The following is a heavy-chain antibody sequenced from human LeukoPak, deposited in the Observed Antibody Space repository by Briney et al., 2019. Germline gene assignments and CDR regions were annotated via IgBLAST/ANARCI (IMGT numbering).Heavy chain of an antibody. Sequence: SETLSLXCAVSGYSISSGYYWGWIRQPPGKGLEWIGSIYHSGSTYYNPSLKSRVTISVDTSKNQFSLKLSSVTAADTAVYYCARLGYSGYLDYWGQGTLVTVSS. CDR3: ARLGYSGYLDY. J-gene: IGHJ4*02. V-gene: IGHV4-38-2*01. CDR1: GYSISSGYY. CDR2: IYHSGST. D-gene: IGHD5-12*01.